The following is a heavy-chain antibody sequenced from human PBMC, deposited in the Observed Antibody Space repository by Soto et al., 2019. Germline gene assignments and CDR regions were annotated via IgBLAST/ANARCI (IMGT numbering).Heavy chain of an antibody. V-gene: IGHV3-21*04. CDR1: GFRFSDAW. J-gene: IGHJ4*02. CDR3: ATGPPVDTAMVNFDY. CDR2: LSPSHPYT. Sequence: GGSLRLSCAASGFRFSDAWMTWVRQVPGRGLEWVSFLSPSHPYTSYADSVKGRFTISGDNAKNSVSLQMNSLRADDTAVYYCATGPPVDTAMVNFDYWGQGALVTVSS. D-gene: IGHD5-18*01.